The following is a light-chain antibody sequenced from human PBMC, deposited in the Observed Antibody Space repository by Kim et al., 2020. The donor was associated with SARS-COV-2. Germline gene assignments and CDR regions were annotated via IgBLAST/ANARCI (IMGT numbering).Light chain of an antibody. CDR3: QQSYSFPRT. CDR2: AAS. Sequence: ASVGDRVTSTCRASQSINSYLNWYQQKPGKAPKRLIYAASNLKSGVPSRFSGSGSGTDFTLTITSLQPEDFATFYCQQSYSFPRTFGQGTKVDIK. V-gene: IGKV1-39*01. J-gene: IGKJ1*01. CDR1: QSINSY.